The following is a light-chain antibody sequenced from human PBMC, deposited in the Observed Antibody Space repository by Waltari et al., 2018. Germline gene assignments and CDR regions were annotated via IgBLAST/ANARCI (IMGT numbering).Light chain of an antibody. CDR1: GLGTKY. CDR3: QAWDPTSHVT. Sequence: SYELTQPPSVSVSPGQTASIPFSGAGLGTKYVSWFQQRPGQSPVLVIYEDAKRPSGVPARIAGSNSENMATLTISGTQATDEADYYCQAWDPTSHVTFGGGTKLTVL. CDR2: EDA. J-gene: IGLJ2*01. V-gene: IGLV3-1*01.